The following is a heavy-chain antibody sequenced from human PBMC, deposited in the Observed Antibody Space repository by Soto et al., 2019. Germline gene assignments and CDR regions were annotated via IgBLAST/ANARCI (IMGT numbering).Heavy chain of an antibody. CDR2: ISYDGSNK. CDR3: AKDIDYGDYSNWFDP. J-gene: IGHJ5*02. D-gene: IGHD4-17*01. CDR1: GFTFSSYG. V-gene: IGHV3-30*18. Sequence: GGSLRLSCAASGFTFSSYGMHWVRQAPGKGLEWVAVISYDGSNKYYADSVKGRFTISRDNSKNTLYLQMNSLRAEDTAVYYCAKDIDYGDYSNWFDPWGQGTLVTVSS.